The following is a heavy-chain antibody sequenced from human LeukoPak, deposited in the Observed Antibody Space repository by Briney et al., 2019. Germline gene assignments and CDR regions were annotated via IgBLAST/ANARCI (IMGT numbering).Heavy chain of an antibody. D-gene: IGHD2-2*01. Sequence: GASVKVSCKASGYTFTSYGISWVRQAPGQGLEWMGWISAYNGNTNYAQKLQGRVTMTADTSTSTAYMELRSLRSDDTAVYYCARVIAGSTSGWYYYYYMDVWGKGTPVNVSS. CDR2: ISAYNGNT. CDR3: ARVIAGSTSGWYYYYYMDV. CDR1: GYTFTSYG. J-gene: IGHJ6*03. V-gene: IGHV1-18*01.